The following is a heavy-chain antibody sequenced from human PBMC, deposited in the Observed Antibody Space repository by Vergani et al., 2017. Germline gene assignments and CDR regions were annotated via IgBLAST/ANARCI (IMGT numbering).Heavy chain of an antibody. CDR1: GFTFSSYG. CDR3: ARGGGGEYYYYGMDV. D-gene: IGHD2-15*01. CDR2: ISYDGSNK. Sequence: QVQLVESGGGVVQPGRSLRLSCAASGFTFSSYGMHWVRQAPGKGLEWVAVISYDGSNKYYADSVKGRFTISRDNSKNTLYLQMNSLRAEDTAVYYCARGGGGEYYYYGMDVWGQGTTVTVSS. J-gene: IGHJ6*02. V-gene: IGHV3-30*03.